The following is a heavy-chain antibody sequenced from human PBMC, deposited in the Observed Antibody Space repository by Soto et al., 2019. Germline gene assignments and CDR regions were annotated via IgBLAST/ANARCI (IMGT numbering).Heavy chain of an antibody. Sequence: QVQLQESGPGLVKPSQTLSVTCTVSGGSVSSDDYSWSWIRQHPGKGLEWIGYIRDSGSTYYNPSLEGRVTISVDTSKDQFSLRLRSVTVADTAVYYCARAMANYFDYWGLGTLVTASS. CDR3: ARAMANYFDY. V-gene: IGHV4-31*03. D-gene: IGHD2-8*01. J-gene: IGHJ4*02. CDR2: IRDSGST. CDR1: GGSVSSDDYS.